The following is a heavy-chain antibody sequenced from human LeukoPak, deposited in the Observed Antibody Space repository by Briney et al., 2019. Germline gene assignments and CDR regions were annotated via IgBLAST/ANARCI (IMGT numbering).Heavy chain of an antibody. J-gene: IGHJ6*02. CDR3: ARDLYVGCSGGNCSPTHHYGLDV. CDR2: IYYSGST. V-gene: IGHV4-59*01. Sequence: SETLSLTCTVSGGSISSYYWSWIRQPPGKGLEWIAYIYYSGSTNYNPSLKSRVTISEDTSKNQFSLNLRSLTAADTAVYYCARDLYVGCSGGNCSPTHHYGLDVWGQGTTVTVSS. CDR1: GGSISSYY. D-gene: IGHD2-15*01.